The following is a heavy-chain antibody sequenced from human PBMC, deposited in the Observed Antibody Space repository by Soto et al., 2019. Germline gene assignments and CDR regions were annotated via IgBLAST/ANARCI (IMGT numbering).Heavy chain of an antibody. CDR3: ARDLLEGYGHARQPDY. Sequence: ETLSLTCTVSGFTFSAYSMSWVRQAPGQGLEWVSSITSSSTYIYYTRSVEGRFTISRDDAKNSLHLQMNSLRAEDTAVYYCARDLLEGYGHARQPDYWGQGTLVTVSS. V-gene: IGHV3-21*06. D-gene: IGHD5-18*01. CDR1: GFTFSAYS. J-gene: IGHJ4*02. CDR2: ITSSSTYI.